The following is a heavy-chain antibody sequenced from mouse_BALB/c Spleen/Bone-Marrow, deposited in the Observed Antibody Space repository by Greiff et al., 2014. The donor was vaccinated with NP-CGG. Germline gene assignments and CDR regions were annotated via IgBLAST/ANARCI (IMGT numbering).Heavy chain of an antibody. V-gene: IGHV2-6-7*01. Sequence: QVQLKESGPGLVAPSQSLSITCTVSGFSLTGYGVSWVRQSPGKGLEWLGMIWGDGSTDYNSALKSRLSISKDNSKSQVFLKMNSLQTDDTARYYCARDSFLITRALDYWGQGTSVTVPS. J-gene: IGHJ4*01. CDR1: GFSLTGYG. CDR2: IWGDGST. CDR3: ARDSFLITRALDY. D-gene: IGHD2-4*01.